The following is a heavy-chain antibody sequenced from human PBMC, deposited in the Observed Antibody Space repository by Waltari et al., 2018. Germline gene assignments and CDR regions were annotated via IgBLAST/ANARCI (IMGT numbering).Heavy chain of an antibody. CDR1: GFTFSTYG. J-gene: IGHJ2*01. Sequence: QVQLVESGGGVVQPGRSLRLSCAASGFTFSTYGMHWVRQAPGKGLGWVTVIWYDGTKKYYADSVKGRFTISRDNSKNTLYLQMNSLRAEDTAVYYCARDARPPYSGSYLLNWYFDLWGRGTLVSVSS. D-gene: IGHD1-26*01. CDR2: IWYDGTKK. CDR3: ARDARPPYSGSYLLNWYFDL. V-gene: IGHV3-33*01.